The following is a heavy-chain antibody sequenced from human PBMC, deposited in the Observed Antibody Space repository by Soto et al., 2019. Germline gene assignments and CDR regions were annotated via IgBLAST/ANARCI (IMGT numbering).Heavy chain of an antibody. CDR2: ISGSGTIT. CDR1: GFPFSSRA. CDR3: AEWARYCSAADCRA. V-gene: IGHV3-23*01. D-gene: IGHD2-15*01. Sequence: EVQLLESGGGLVQPGGSLRLSCAASGFPFSSRAMSWVRQAPGKGLEWISAISGSGTITYYADSVKGRFTISSATSKNTLYLQMNSLTADDRAVYYCAEWARYCSAADCRAWGQGTLVTVSS. J-gene: IGHJ5*02.